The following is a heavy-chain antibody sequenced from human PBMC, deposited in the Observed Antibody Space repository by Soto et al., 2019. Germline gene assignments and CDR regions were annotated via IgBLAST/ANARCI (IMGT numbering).Heavy chain of an antibody. J-gene: IGHJ4*02. Sequence: EVQVVESGGGSVQPGGSLRLSCAASGFTFSRYTMNWVRQAPGKGLEWLSYISGGGGTMSYADSVKGRVTISRDNAKNSLCLQMDGLRAEDTAVYYCARDKSGTYSIGYWGQGTLVTVSS. CDR1: GFTFSRYT. CDR3: ARDKSGTYSIGY. V-gene: IGHV3-48*04. D-gene: IGHD1-26*01. CDR2: ISGGGGTM.